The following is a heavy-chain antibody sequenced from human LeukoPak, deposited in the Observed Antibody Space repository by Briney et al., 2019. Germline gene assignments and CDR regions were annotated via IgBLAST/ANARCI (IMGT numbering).Heavy chain of an antibody. CDR3: ARCRPFFDP. CDR2: FYPGDSDT. Sequence: GESLKISCKASGYSFTSYWIGWVRQMPGKGLEWMGIFYPGDSDTRYNPSFQGQVTISADKSISTAYLQWSSLRASDTAIYYCARCRPFFDPWGQGTLVTVSS. CDR1: GYSFTSYW. V-gene: IGHV5-51*01. J-gene: IGHJ5*02.